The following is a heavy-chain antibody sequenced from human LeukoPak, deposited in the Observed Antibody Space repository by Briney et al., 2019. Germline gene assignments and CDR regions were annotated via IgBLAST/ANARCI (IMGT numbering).Heavy chain of an antibody. CDR2: ISYDGSNK. Sequence: GGSLRLSCAASGFTFSSYAMHWVRQAPGKGLEWVAVISYDGSNKYYADSVKGRFTISRDNSKNTLYLQMNSLRAEDTAVYYCARDFLRGYYYGSGSYYNFFAGLLDYWGQGTLVTVSS. CDR3: ARDFLRGYYYGSGSYYNFFAGLLDY. CDR1: GFTFSSYA. J-gene: IGHJ4*02. V-gene: IGHV3-30*04. D-gene: IGHD3-10*01.